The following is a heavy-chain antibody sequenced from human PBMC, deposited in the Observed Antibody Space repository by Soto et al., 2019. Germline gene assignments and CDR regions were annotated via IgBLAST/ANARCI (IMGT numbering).Heavy chain of an antibody. CDR2: IIPIFGTA. V-gene: IGHV1-69*13. D-gene: IGHD6-6*01. J-gene: IGHJ4*02. Sequence: GASVKVSCKASGGTFSSYAISWVRQAPGQGLEWMGGIIPIFGTANYAQKFQGRVTITADESTSTAYMELSSLRSEDTAVYYCARGIAARPGEGYYFDYWGQGTLVTVSS. CDR1: GGTFSSYA. CDR3: ARGIAARPGEGYYFDY.